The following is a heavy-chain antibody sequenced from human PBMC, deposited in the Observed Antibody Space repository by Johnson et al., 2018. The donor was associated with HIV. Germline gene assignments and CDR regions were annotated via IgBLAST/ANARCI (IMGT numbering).Heavy chain of an antibody. CDR2: ISGAGGST. D-gene: IGHD1-26*01. V-gene: IGHV3-23*01. CDR1: GFTFSSYG. J-gene: IGHJ3*02. Sequence: VQLMESGGGVVQPGGSLRLSCAASGFTFSSYGMHWVRQTPGKGLEWVSTISGAGGSTYYADSVKGRFTISRDNFKNILSLEMNSLRVEDTALYYCARGLGESYPYPPDAFDIWGQGTMVTVSS. CDR3: ARGLGESYPYPPDAFDI.